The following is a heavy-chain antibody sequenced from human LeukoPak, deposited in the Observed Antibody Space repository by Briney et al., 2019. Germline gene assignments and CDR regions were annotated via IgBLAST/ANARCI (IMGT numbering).Heavy chain of an antibody. CDR3: AKGIYSSGWSYFDY. CDR2: LSGSGITT. J-gene: IGHJ4*01. D-gene: IGHD6-19*01. CDR1: GFTFSNSA. V-gene: IGHV3-23*01. Sequence: GGSLRLSCAASGFTFSNSAMSWVRQAPGKGLEWVSTLSGSGITTYYADSVKGRFTISRDNSRNTLYLQMNSLRAEDSAVYYCAKGIYSSGWSYFDYWGHGTLVTVSS.